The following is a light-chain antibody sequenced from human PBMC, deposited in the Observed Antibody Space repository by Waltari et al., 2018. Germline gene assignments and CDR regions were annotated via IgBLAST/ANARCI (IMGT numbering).Light chain of an antibody. V-gene: IGLV1-44*01. CDR3: SAWDDSLNGPVV. CDR2: SPH. CDR1: RSNIGSNV. Sequence: QSVLTQPPSASGTLGQRVTISCSGSRSNIGSNVVSWYQQVPGTAPRLIIHSPHQRPAGVPDRFSGSKSGTSASLAISGLQAADEADYYCSAWDDSLNGPVVFGGGTKLTVL. J-gene: IGLJ2*01.